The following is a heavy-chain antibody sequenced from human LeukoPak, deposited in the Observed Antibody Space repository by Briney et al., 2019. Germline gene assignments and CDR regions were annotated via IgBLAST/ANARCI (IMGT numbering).Heavy chain of an antibody. Sequence: GGSLRLSCTASGFTFDDYVMHWVRQAPGKGLEWVSFISGDGGATYYADSAKGRFTISRDNGRKSLYLQMHSLRTEDTALYYCAKGGYTYGGRLFDYWGQGTLVTVSS. J-gene: IGHJ4*02. V-gene: IGHV3-43*02. CDR2: ISGDGGAT. CDR3: AKGGYTYGGRLFDY. CDR1: GFTFDDYV. D-gene: IGHD5-18*01.